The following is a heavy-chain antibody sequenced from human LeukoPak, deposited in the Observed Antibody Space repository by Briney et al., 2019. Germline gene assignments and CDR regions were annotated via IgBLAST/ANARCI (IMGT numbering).Heavy chain of an antibody. V-gene: IGHV4-59*12. D-gene: IGHD3-10*01. CDR1: GGSISSYY. Sequence: SETLSLTCTVSGGSISSYYWSWIRQPPGKGLEWIGYIYYSGSTYYNPSLKSRVTISVDTSKKQFSLKLSSVTAADTAVYYCARGVHYYGSGSYYTKWGQGALVTVSS. CDR3: ARGVHYYGSGSYYTK. J-gene: IGHJ4*02. CDR2: IYYSGST.